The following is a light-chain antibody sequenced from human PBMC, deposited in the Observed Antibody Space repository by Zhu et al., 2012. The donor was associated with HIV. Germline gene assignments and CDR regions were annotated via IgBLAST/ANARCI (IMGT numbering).Light chain of an antibody. CDR1: QSVSSSY. J-gene: IGKJ1*01. Sequence: EVVLTQSPGTLSLSPGERATLSCRASQSVSSSYLAWYQQKPGQAPRLLIYGASSRATGIPDRFSGSGSGTDFTLTISRLEPEDFAVYYCQQYGSSPEWTFGPRDQGGNQT. V-gene: IGKV3-20*01. CDR3: QQYGSSPEWT. CDR2: GAS.